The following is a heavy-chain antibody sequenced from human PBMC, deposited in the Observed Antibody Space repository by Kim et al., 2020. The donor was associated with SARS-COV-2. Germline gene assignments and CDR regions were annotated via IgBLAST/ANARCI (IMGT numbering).Heavy chain of an antibody. D-gene: IGHD6-6*01. V-gene: IGHV4-34*01. CDR3: ARGLQLDVYYYYYYGMDV. CDR2: INHSGST. Sequence: SETLSLTCAVYGGSFSGYYWSWIRQPPGKGLEWIGEINHSGSTNYNPSLKSRVTISVDTSKNQFSLKLSSVTAADTAVYYCARGLQLDVYYYYYYGMDVWGQGTTVTVSS. CDR1: GGSFSGYY. J-gene: IGHJ6*02.